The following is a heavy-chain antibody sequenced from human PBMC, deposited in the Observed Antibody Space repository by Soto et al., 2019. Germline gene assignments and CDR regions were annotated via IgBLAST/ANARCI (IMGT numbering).Heavy chain of an antibody. D-gene: IGHD3-3*01. CDR1: GGTFSSYA. Sequence: QVQLVQSGAEVKKPGSSVKVSCKASGGTFSSYAISWVRQAPGQGLEWMGGILPIFGTANYAQTFQGRVTITANKSTSTAYMELSSLRSEDTAVYYCASPTREWLPPARDYYYGMDVWCQGTTVTVSS. J-gene: IGHJ6*02. CDR3: ASPTREWLPPARDYYYGMDV. V-gene: IGHV1-69*06. CDR2: ILPIFGTA.